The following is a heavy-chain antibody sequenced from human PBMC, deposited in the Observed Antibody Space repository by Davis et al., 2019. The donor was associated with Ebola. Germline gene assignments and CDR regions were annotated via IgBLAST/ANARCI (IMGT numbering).Heavy chain of an antibody. D-gene: IGHD7-27*01. CDR2: ISPYNGNT. V-gene: IGHV1-18*01. CDR1: GYTFTNYG. CDR3: ARGLGDFEY. Sequence: ASVKVSCKASGYTFTNYGISWVRQAPGQGLEWMGWISPYNGNTDYIEKFQGRVTMTTDTSTLKAYMEMRSLKSGDTAVYYCARGLGDFEYWGQGTLVTVSS. J-gene: IGHJ4*02.